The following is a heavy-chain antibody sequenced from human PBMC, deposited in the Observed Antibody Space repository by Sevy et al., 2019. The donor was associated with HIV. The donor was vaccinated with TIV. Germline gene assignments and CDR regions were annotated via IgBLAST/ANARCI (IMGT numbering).Heavy chain of an antibody. CDR1: GFTFGDYA. CDR2: IRSKDYGGAT. CDR3: TRGYYYDSSGYSDY. D-gene: IGHD3-22*01. J-gene: IGHJ4*02. V-gene: IGHV3-49*03. Sequence: GGSLRLSCTGSGFTFGDYAMIWFRQAPGMGLEWVGFIRSKDYGGATEYAASVKGRFTISRDDSKSIADLQMNSLKTEDTAVYYCTRGYYYDSSGYSDYWGQGTLVTVSS.